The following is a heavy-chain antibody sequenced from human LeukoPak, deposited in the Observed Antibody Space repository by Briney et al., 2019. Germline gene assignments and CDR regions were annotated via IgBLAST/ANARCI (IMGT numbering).Heavy chain of an antibody. V-gene: IGHV4-34*01. CDR3: ARARHFTFDY. Sequence: SETLSLTCAVYGGSFSGYYWSWIRQPPGKGLEWIGSIYYSGSTYYNPSLKSRVTISVGTSKNQFSLKLSSVTAADTAVYYCARARHFTFDYWGQGTLVTVSS. CDR2: IYYSGST. CDR1: GGSFSGYY. D-gene: IGHD2/OR15-2a*01. J-gene: IGHJ4*02.